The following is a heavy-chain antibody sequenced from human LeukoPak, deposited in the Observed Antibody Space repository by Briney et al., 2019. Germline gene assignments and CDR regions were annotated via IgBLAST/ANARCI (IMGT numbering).Heavy chain of an antibody. CDR3: ARGLQTIFWGAFDI. V-gene: IGHV1-2*06. Sequence: ASVKVSCKASGYTFTGYYMHWVRQAPGQGLEWMGRINHKSGGTNYAQKFQGRVTMTRDKSISTAYMELSRLRSDDTAVYYCARGLQTIFWGAFDIWGQGTMVTVSS. CDR1: GYTFTGYY. D-gene: IGHD3-9*01. CDR2: INHKSGGT. J-gene: IGHJ3*02.